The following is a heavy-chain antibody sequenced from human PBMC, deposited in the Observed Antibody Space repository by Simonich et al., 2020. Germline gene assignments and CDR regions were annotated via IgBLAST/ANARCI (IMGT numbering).Heavy chain of an antibody. J-gene: IGHJ6*02. CDR1: GFTFSSYS. Sequence: EVQLVESGGGLVKPGGSLRLTCAASGFTFSSYSMNWVRQAPGKGLEWASSISSSSHYIYYADSVKGRFTIPRDKAKNSLYLQMSSLRAEDTAVYYCARWIAVAGTGAYGMDVWGQGTTVTVSS. V-gene: IGHV3-21*01. CDR3: ARWIAVAGTGAYGMDV. D-gene: IGHD6-19*01. CDR2: ISSSSHYI.